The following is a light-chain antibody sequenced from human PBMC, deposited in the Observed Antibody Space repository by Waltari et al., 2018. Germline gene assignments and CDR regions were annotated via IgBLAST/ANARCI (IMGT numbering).Light chain of an antibody. CDR2: QDN. V-gene: IGLV3-1*01. CDR1: NLESKF. Sequence: SYALTQPPALSVSPGETATITCSGENLESKFVYWYQQKAGQSPVLVVFQDNKRPSGLPERLSGSNSGNTATLIISGSQAMDEADYYCQAWDSGSYVVFGGGTKLTVL. J-gene: IGLJ2*01. CDR3: QAWDSGSYVV.